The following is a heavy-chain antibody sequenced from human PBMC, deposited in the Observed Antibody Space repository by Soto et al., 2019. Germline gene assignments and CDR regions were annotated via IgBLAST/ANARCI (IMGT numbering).Heavy chain of an antibody. CDR1: GGSISSGGYY. J-gene: IGHJ5*02. CDR3: ARDRSGWQVGNWFDP. CDR2: IYYSGST. D-gene: IGHD6-19*01. V-gene: IGHV4-31*03. Sequence: SETLSLTCTVSGGSISSGGYYWSWIRQHPGKGLEWIGYIYYSGSTYYNPSLKSRVTISVDTSKNQFSLKLSSVTAADTAVYYCARDRSGWQVGNWFDPWGQGTLVTVSS.